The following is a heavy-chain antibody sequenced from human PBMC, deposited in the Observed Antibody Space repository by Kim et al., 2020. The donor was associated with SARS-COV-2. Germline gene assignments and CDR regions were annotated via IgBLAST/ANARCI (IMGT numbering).Heavy chain of an antibody. J-gene: IGHJ5*02. D-gene: IGHD6-13*01. CDR2: IIPILGIA. CDR1: GGTFSSYA. Sequence: SVKVSCKASGGTFSSYAISWVRQAPGQGLEWMGRIIPILGIANYAQKFQGRVTITADKSTSTAYMELSSLRSEDTAVYYCARDEGSSWYNWFDHWGQEALVTVYS. V-gene: IGHV1-69*04. CDR3: ARDEGSSWYNWFDH.